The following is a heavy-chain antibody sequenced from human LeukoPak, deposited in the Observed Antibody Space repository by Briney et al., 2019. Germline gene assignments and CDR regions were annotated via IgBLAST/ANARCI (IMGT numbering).Heavy chain of an antibody. Sequence: GGSLRLSCAASGFTFDEYAIHWVRQAPGKGLEWVSGISWDSNSIIYADSVKGRFTISRDNAKDSLYLQMNSLRADDTALYYCAKAVAAPGAFDIWGQGTVVTVSS. CDR3: AKAVAAPGAFDI. CDR2: ISWDSNSI. CDR1: GFTFDEYA. D-gene: IGHD6-19*01. J-gene: IGHJ3*02. V-gene: IGHV3-9*01.